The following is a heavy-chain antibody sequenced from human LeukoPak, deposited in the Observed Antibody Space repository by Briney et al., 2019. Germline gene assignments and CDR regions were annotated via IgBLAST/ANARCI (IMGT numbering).Heavy chain of an antibody. CDR2: IKQDGSEK. V-gene: IGHV3-7*04. D-gene: IGHD3-10*01. J-gene: IGHJ3*02. CDR1: GFTFSSYW. CDR3: ARVLWFGELLGLGAFDI. Sequence: GGSLRLSCAASGFTFSSYWMSWVRQAPGKGLEWVANIKQDGSEKYYVDSVKGRFTISRDKAKNSLYLQVNSLRAEDTAVYYCARVLWFGELLGLGAFDIWGQGTMVTVSS.